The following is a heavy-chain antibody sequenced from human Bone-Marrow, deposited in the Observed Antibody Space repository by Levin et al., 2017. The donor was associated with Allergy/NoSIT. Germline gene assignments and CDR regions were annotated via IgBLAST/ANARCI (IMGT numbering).Heavy chain of an antibody. CDR1: GGSVSGHNYY. CDR2: IYNSGSTST. Sequence: SDTLSLTCTVSGGSVSGHNYYWAWIRQPPGKGLEWIGYIYNSGSTSTNYNPFLRSRPPISLDTSTHQLPSRLSSVTAADTAVYYCVGEIVVVPAASYYYYVDVWGIGTTVTVSS. J-gene: IGHJ6*03. D-gene: IGHD2-2*01. V-gene: IGHV4-61*01. CDR3: VGEIVVVPAASYYYYVDV.